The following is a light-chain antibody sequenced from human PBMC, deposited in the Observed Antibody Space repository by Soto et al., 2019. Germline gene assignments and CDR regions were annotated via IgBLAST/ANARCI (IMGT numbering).Light chain of an antibody. CDR2: TND. CDR3: SSWYENRGAEV. CDR1: SSNIGSNT. V-gene: IGLV1-44*01. J-gene: IGLJ1*01. Sequence: QSVLTQPPSASGTPGQRVTISCSGSSSNIGSNTVNWYQQLPGTAPKLLIYTNDQRPSGVPYRLSGSTSATTASLAISGVQFEDEADYYCSSWYENRGAEVFGAGTKLTVL.